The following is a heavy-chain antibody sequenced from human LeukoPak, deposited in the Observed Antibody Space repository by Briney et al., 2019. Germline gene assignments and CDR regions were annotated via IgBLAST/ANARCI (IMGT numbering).Heavy chain of an antibody. V-gene: IGHV4-39*01. CDR1: GGSISSSSYY. Sequence: SETLSLTCTVSGGSISSSSYYWGWIRQPPGKGLEWIGSIYYSGSTYYNPSLKSRVTISVDTSKNQFSLKLSSVTAADTAVYYCARGPIMITFGGVIVPGRVDYWGQGTLVTVSS. CDR2: IYYSGST. J-gene: IGHJ4*02. D-gene: IGHD3-16*02. CDR3: ARGPIMITFGGVIVPGRVDY.